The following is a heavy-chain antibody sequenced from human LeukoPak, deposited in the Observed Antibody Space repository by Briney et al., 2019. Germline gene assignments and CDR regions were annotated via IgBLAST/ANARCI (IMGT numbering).Heavy chain of an antibody. CDR1: GDSFSSNNY. CDR2: IYRSGAT. D-gene: IGHD1-7*01. V-gene: IGHV4-4*02. Sequence: PSETLSLTCTVSGDSFSSNNYWTWVRQPPGKGLEWIGEIYRSGATNYNPSLRSRVTVSLDKSKNQFSLRLDSVTAADTAIYYCARDNWNYGSSMDVWGQGTTVTVSS. J-gene: IGHJ6*02. CDR3: ARDNWNYGSSMDV.